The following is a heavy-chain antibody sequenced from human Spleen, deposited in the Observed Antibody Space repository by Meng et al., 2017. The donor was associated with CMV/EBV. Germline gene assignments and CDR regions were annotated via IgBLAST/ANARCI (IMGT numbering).Heavy chain of an antibody. CDR1: GYTFTSYY. Sequence: ASVKVSCKASGYTFTSYYMHWVRQAPGQGLEWMGIINPSGGSTSYAQKFQGRVTMTRNTSISTAYMELSSLRSEDTAVYYCARVGAGDYDFWSGYYYYGMDVWGQGTTVTVSS. CDR2: INPSGGST. V-gene: IGHV1-46*01. J-gene: IGHJ6*02. D-gene: IGHD3-3*01. CDR3: ARVGAGDYDFWSGYYYYGMDV.